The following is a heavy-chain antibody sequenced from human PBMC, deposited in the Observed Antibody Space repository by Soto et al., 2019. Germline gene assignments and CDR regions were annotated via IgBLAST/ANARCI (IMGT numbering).Heavy chain of an antibody. J-gene: IGHJ6*02. D-gene: IGHD2-8*01. CDR1: GYSFTDYH. CDR2: INPKSGGT. CDR3: ARGHSTDCSNGVCSFFYNHEMDV. Sequence: ASVKVSCKASGYSFTDYHIHGVRQAPGHGLEWLGRINPKSGGTSTAQKFQGWVTMTRDRSISTVYMELTRLRSDDTAVYFCARGHSTDCSNGVCSFFYNHEMDVWGQGTTVTVSS. V-gene: IGHV1-2*04.